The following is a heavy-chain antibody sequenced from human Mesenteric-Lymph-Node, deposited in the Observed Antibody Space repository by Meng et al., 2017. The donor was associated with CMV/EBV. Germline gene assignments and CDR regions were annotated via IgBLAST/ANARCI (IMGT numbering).Heavy chain of an antibody. CDR1: GFIFSNYG. J-gene: IGHJ4*02. V-gene: IGHV3-30*03. D-gene: IGHD3-22*01. CDR3: ARHHYYDTGGYFDY. CDR2: ISYDGSNK. Sequence: SGFIFSNYGMHWVRQAPGKGLEWVTSISYDGSNKDYADSVKGRFTISRDNSKNTLSLQMNSLRSEDTAVYFCARHHYYDTGGYFDYWGQGTLVTVSS.